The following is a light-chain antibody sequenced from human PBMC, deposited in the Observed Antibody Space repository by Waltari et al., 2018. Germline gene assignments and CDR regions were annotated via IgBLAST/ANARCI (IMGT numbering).Light chain of an antibody. V-gene: IGKV1-27*01. CDR1: QGIRNH. Sequence: DVQLTQSPSSLSASVGDRVTLTCRASQGIRNHLAWYQKRPGKVPKLLIYAASTLQAGVPSRFSGSGSGTDFTLTISRLQPEDFATYYCQKYDNVPRTFGQGTTVEV. J-gene: IGKJ1*01. CDR3: QKYDNVPRT. CDR2: AAS.